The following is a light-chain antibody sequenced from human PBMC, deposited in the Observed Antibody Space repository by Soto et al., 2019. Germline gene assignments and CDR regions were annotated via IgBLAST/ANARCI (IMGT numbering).Light chain of an antibody. CDR3: HQYDALPRT. CDR1: QSVASNY. J-gene: IGKJ4*01. Sequence: EIVLTQSPGTLSLSPGESATLSCRASQSVASNYLGWYKQKTGQAPRLLIFDASIRATGIPDRFSASGSGSDFALTISKLEPDDCAVYYCHQYDALPRTFGGGTKVDIK. V-gene: IGKV3-20*01. CDR2: DAS.